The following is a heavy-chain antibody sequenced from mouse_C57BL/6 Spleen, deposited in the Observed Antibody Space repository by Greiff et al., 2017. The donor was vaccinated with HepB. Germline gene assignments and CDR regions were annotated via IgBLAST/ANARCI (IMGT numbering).Heavy chain of an antibody. V-gene: IGHV1-5*01. J-gene: IGHJ3*01. CDR1: GYTFTSYW. CDR3: TIYDGYGGLWFAY. Sequence: EVQLQQSGPVLARPGASVKMSCKTSGYTFTSYWMHWVKQRPGQGLEWIGAIYPGNSDTSYNQKFKGKAKLTAVTSASTAYMGLSSLTNEDSAVYYCTIYDGYGGLWFAYWGQGTLVTVSA. CDR2: IYPGNSDT. D-gene: IGHD2-3*01.